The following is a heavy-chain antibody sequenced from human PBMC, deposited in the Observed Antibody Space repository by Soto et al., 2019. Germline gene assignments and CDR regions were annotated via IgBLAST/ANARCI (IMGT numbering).Heavy chain of an antibody. D-gene: IGHD2-2*01. J-gene: IGHJ6*02. V-gene: IGHV4-31*03. CDR2: IYYSGST. Sequence: LSLTCTVSGGSISSGGYYWSWIRQHPGKGLEWIGYIYYSGSTYYNPSLKSRVTISVDTSKNQFSLKLSSVTAADTAVYYCALYCSSTSCLSPSSGMDVWGQGTTVTVSS. CDR3: ALYCSSTSCLSPSSGMDV. CDR1: GGSISSGGYY.